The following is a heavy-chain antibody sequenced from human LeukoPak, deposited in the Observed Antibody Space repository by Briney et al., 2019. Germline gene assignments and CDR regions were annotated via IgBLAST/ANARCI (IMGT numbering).Heavy chain of an antibody. V-gene: IGHV4-39*01. Sequence: SETLSLTCTVPGGSIRSSTYYWGWIRQPPGKGLEWIGSIYYSGSTYYNPSLKSRLTISVDTSKNQFSLKLSSVTAADTAVYYCARSGYSSTWYRYRFDYWGQGTLVTVSS. D-gene: IGHD6-13*01. CDR2: IYYSGST. CDR1: GGSIRSSTYY. J-gene: IGHJ4*02. CDR3: ARSGYSSTWYRYRFDY.